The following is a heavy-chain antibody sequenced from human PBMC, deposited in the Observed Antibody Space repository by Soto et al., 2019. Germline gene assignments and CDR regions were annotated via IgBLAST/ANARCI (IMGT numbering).Heavy chain of an antibody. CDR3: ASSQEDIVVVPADL. Sequence: ASVKVSCKASGYTFTSYAMHWVRQAPGQRLEWMGWINAGNGNTKYSQKFQGRVTITGDTSASTAYMELSSLRSEDTAVYYCASSQEDIVVVPADLWGQGTLVTVSS. V-gene: IGHV1-3*01. D-gene: IGHD2-2*01. CDR2: INAGNGNT. J-gene: IGHJ4*02. CDR1: GYTFTSYA.